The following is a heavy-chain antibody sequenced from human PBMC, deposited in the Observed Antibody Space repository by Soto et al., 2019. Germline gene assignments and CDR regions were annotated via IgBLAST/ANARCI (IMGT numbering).Heavy chain of an antibody. V-gene: IGHV1-18*04. CDR3: ARSPSWDTTATPHSFDY. D-gene: IGHD4-4*01. J-gene: IGHJ4*01. CDR2: ISAYNGNT. CDR1: FCTNAGTG. Sequence: GSSVMPCSEAPFCTNAGTGIRSLRPAPARGKEWMGWISAYNGNTNYAQKLQGRVTMTTDTSTSTAYMELRSLRSDDTAVYYCARSPSWDTTATPHSFDYWG.